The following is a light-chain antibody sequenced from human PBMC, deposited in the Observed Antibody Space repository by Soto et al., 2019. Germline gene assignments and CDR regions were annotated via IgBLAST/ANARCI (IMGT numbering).Light chain of an antibody. CDR3: CSYAGSSGHV. V-gene: IGLV2-23*01. Sequence: QSALTQPASVSGSPGPSITISCTGTSSDVGSYNLVSWYQQHPGKAPKLMIYEGSKRPSGGSHRFSGSKYGNTASLTISGLQAEDEADYYCCSYAGSSGHVLGTGTKLTVL. CDR1: SSDVGSYNL. J-gene: IGLJ1*01. CDR2: EGS.